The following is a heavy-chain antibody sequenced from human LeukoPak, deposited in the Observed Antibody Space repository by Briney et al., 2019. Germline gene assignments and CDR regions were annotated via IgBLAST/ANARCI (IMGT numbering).Heavy chain of an antibody. D-gene: IGHD6-6*01. CDR3: AKGSRSIAVDNLCDY. CDR1: GFTFSSSA. J-gene: IGHJ4*02. V-gene: IGHV3-23*01. CDR2: ISSSGGST. Sequence: PGGSLRLSCAASGFTFSSSAMSWVRQAPGKGLEWVLVISSSGGSTYYADSVKGRFTISRDNSKNTLYLQMNSLRAEDTAVYYCAKGSRSIAVDNLCDYWGQGTLVTVSS.